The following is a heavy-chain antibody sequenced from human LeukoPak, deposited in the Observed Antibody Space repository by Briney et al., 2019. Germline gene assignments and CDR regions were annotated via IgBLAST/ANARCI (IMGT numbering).Heavy chain of an antibody. Sequence: GASVKVSCKASGGTFSSYAISWVRQAPGQGLEWMGRIIPIFGTANYAQKFQGRVTMTEDTSTDTAYMELSSLRSEDTAVYYCATVWFGELGVLSWGQGTLVTVSS. CDR1: GGTFSSYA. J-gene: IGHJ4*02. CDR3: ATVWFGELGVLS. CDR2: IIPIFGTA. D-gene: IGHD3-10*01. V-gene: IGHV1-69*06.